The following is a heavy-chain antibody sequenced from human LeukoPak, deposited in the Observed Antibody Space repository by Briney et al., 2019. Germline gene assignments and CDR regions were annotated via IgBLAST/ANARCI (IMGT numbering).Heavy chain of an antibody. CDR1: GGTFSSYA. D-gene: IGHD3-22*01. V-gene: IGHV1-69*13. J-gene: IGHJ3*02. CDR2: IIPIFGTT. CDR3: ARDPWHYYDTSGYHGAFDI. Sequence: SVKVSCKASGGTFSSYAISWVRQAPGQGLEWMGGIIPIFGTTNCAQNFQGRVTITADESTFTAYMELSSLRSEDTAVYYCARDPWHYYDTSGYHGAFDIWGQGTMVTVSS.